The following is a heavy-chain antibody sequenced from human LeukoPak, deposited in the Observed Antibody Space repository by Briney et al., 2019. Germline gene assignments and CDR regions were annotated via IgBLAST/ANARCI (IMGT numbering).Heavy chain of an antibody. CDR1: GGSISTTNW. CDR3: AREVAASSWSY. Sequence: PSGTLSLTCGVSGGSISTTNWWTWVRQPPGEGLEWIGEVHLSGRTHYNPSLESRVTMSVDTSKKQFSLKLNSVTAADTAVYYCAREVAASSWSYWGQGTLVTVSS. J-gene: IGHJ4*02. D-gene: IGHD6-13*01. V-gene: IGHV4-4*02. CDR2: VHLSGRT.